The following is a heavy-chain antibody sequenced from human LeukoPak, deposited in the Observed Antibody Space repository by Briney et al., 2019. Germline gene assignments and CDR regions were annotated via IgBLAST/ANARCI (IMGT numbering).Heavy chain of an antibody. J-gene: IGHJ4*02. CDR1: GFTFSDYG. V-gene: IGHV3-30*18. CDR3: AKDTSLWFGELASFDY. Sequence: GGSLRLSCAASGFTFSDYGMNWVRQAPGKGLEWVAVISYDGTNKCYADSVKGRFTISRENSKNTLYLQMSSLRIEDTAVYYCAKDTSLWFGELASFDYWGLGTLVTVSS. D-gene: IGHD3-10*01. CDR2: ISYDGTNK.